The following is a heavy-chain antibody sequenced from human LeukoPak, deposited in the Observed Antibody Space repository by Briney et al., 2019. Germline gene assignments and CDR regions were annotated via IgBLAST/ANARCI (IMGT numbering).Heavy chain of an antibody. CDR1: GGTFTEYA. J-gene: IGHJ1*01. CDR3: AMLGVILD. CDR2: IIPVHDTA. V-gene: IGHV1-69*10. Sequence: SLKLSCKASGGTFTEYAISWVREAPGQGLEWMGGIIPVHDTANYAHTFKGRATLTADNSTSTAYMELTSLRSEDTAVYYCAMLGVILDWGEGTLSTVSS. D-gene: IGHD3-10*01.